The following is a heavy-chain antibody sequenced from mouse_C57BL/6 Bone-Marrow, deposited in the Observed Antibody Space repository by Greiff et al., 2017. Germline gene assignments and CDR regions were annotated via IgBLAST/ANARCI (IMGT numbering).Heavy chain of an antibody. Sequence: QVQLQQPGAELVRPGTSVKLSCKASGYTFTSYWMPWVKQRPGQGLEWIGVIDPSDSYTNYNQKFKGKATLTVDTSYSTADMQLSSLTSEDSAVYYWARPLLLRPYWYCDVWGTGTTVTVSS. CDR3: ARPLLLRPYWYCDV. V-gene: IGHV1-59*01. D-gene: IGHD1-2*01. J-gene: IGHJ1*03. CDR1: GYTFTSYW. CDR2: IDPSDSYT.